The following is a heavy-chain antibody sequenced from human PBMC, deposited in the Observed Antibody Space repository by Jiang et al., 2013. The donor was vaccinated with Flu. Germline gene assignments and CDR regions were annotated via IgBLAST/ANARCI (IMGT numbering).Heavy chain of an antibody. D-gene: IGHD3-9*01. CDR2: IWHDGSNT. CDR1: GFTFSTYG. V-gene: IGHV3-33*06. J-gene: IGHJ4*02. Sequence: VQLVESGGGVVQPGRSLRLSCGASGFTFSTYGMHWVRQAPGKGLEWVAVIWHDGSNTYYADSVRGRFTISRDNSKNTLYLQMNSLRAEDTAVYYCAKDRPQWGQTLTSXGQGTLVTV. CDR3: AKDRPQWGQTLTS.